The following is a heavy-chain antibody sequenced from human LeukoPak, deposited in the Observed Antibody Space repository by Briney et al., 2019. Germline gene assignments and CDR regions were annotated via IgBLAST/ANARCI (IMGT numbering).Heavy chain of an antibody. Sequence: GGSLRLSCAASGFILSNSAMTWVRQAPGKGLEWVSGIDTKGTRTYYADSVEGRFTISRDSSKNTLFLQMNSLRAEDTAVYYCVKEVVATIPPFWGQGTLVTVSS. D-gene: IGHD5-12*01. CDR2: IDTKGTRT. CDR1: GFILSNSA. J-gene: IGHJ4*02. CDR3: VKEVVATIPPF. V-gene: IGHV3-23*01.